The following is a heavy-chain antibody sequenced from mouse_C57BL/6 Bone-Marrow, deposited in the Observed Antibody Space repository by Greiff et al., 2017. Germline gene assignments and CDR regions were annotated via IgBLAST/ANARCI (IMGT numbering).Heavy chain of an antibody. D-gene: IGHD2-5*01. Sequence: VQLQQSGPELVKPGASVKISCKASGYTFTDYYMNWVKQSHGKSLEWIGDINPNNGGTSYNQKFKGKATLTVDKSSSTAYMELRSLTSEDSAVYYCARNYSNYFYWYFDVWGTGTTVTDSS. V-gene: IGHV1-26*01. CDR3: ARNYSNYFYWYFDV. J-gene: IGHJ1*03. CDR1: GYTFTDYY. CDR2: INPNNGGT.